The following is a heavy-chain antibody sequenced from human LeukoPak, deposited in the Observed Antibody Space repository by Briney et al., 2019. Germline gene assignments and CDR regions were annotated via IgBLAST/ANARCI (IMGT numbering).Heavy chain of an antibody. Sequence: SETLSLTCTVSGGSISSYYWSWIRQPPGKGLEWIGYIYYSGSTNYNPSLKSRVTISVDTSKNQFSLKLSSVTAADTAVYYSARHIDYGGTNFDYWGQGTLVTVSS. CDR3: ARHIDYGGTNFDY. CDR2: IYYSGST. CDR1: GGSISSYY. J-gene: IGHJ4*02. V-gene: IGHV4-59*08. D-gene: IGHD4-17*01.